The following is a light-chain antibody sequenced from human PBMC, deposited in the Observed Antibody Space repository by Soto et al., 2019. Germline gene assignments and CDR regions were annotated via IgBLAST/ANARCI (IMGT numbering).Light chain of an antibody. Sequence: EIVMTQSPDNLSVSPGERATLSCRASQSVSRNLAWYQQKPGQTPRLLIYGASTRATGIPARFSGSGSGTEFTLTISSLQSEDFAVDYCQHYNHWPYTFGQGTKLEIK. CDR1: QSVSRN. J-gene: IGKJ2*01. V-gene: IGKV3-15*01. CDR3: QHYNHWPYT. CDR2: GAS.